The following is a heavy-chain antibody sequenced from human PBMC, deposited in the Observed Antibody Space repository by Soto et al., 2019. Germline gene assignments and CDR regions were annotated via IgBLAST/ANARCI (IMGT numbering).Heavy chain of an antibody. J-gene: IGHJ6*02. CDR1: GGSIRRGGYY. Sequence: KPSETLSLTCTVSGGSIRRGGYYWSWVRQNPRRGLEWIGNIYYSGNTYYNPSLKSRLTISVGTSKNQFSLNLSSVTAADTAVYYCARDRLMATAGTARHYFGLDVWGQGTTVTVSS. V-gene: IGHV4-31*03. D-gene: IGHD5-18*01. CDR3: ARDRLMATAGTARHYFGLDV. CDR2: IYYSGNT.